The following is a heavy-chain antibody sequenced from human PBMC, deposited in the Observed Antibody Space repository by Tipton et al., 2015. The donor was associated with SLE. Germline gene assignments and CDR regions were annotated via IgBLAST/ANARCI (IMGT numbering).Heavy chain of an antibody. CDR2: IYHSGTS. CDR3: ASRADWFDP. CDR1: GDSITSYY. V-gene: IGHV4-59*01. J-gene: IGHJ5*02. Sequence: TLSLTCTVSGDSITSYYWSWIRQPPGKGLQWIGYIYHSGTSHYNPSLKSRVTMPVDTSKNQFSLRLTSVTAADTAIYYCASRADWFDPWGQGTLVTVSS.